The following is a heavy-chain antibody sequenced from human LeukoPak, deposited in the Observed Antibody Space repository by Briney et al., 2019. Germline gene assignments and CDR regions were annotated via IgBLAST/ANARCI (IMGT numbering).Heavy chain of an antibody. CDR1: GFTFSSHV. D-gene: IGHD1-1*01. J-gene: IGHJ4*02. CDR3: VREGLERRTNFDY. V-gene: IGHV3-64D*06. Sequence: GGSLRLSCSASGFTFSSHVMHWVRQAPGKGLQYVSGISMNVQTTYYAGSVKGRFTISRDSSKNTVYLQMNSLTAEDTAVYYCVREGLERRTNFDYWGQGTLVSVSS. CDR2: ISMNVQTT.